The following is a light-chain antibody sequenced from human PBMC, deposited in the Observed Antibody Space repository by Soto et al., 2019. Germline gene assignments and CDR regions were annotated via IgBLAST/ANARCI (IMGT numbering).Light chain of an antibody. Sequence: EIVLTQSPGTLSLSPGERATLSCRASQSVSSNYLAWYQQKRGQAPRLLIYGASSRATGIPTRFSGSGSGTDFTLTISRLEPEDVAVYYCQQYYNIPYTFGQGTKLEIK. CDR2: GAS. J-gene: IGKJ2*01. V-gene: IGKV3-20*01. CDR1: QSVSSNY. CDR3: QQYYNIPYT.